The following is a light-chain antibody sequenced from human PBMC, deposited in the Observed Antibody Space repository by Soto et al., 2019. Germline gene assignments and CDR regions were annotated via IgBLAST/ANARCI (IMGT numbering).Light chain of an antibody. Sequence: QSALTQPASVSGSPGQSITISCTGTSSDVGSYNLVSWYQQHPGKAPKLMIYEGSKRPSGVSNRFSGSKSCNTASLTISGLQAEDEADYYCCSYSGSSTSRVFGTGTKVTVL. V-gene: IGLV2-23*01. CDR1: SSDVGSYNL. CDR3: CSYSGSSTSRV. CDR2: EGS. J-gene: IGLJ1*01.